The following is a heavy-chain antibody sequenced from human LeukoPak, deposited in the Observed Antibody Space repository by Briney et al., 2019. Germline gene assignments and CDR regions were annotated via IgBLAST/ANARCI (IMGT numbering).Heavy chain of an antibody. V-gene: IGHV1-2*02. CDR3: ARVPPIRAYCGGDCSYWFDP. CDR1: GYTFTSYY. D-gene: IGHD2-21*02. J-gene: IGHJ5*02. Sequence: ASVKVSCKASGYTFTSYYMHWVRQAPGEGVEGRGWINPNSGGTNYAQKFQGRVTMTRDTSISTAYMELSRLRSDDTAVYYCARVPPIRAYCGGDCSYWFDPWGQGTLVTVSS. CDR2: INPNSGGT.